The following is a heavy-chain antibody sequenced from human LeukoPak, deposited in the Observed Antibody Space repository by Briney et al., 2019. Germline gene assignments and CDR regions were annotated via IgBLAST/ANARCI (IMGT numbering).Heavy chain of an antibody. CDR3: ARDRGYGMDV. CDR1: GGSISSYY. J-gene: IGHJ6*02. V-gene: IGHV4-59*01. CDR2: IYYSGST. Sequence: SETLSLTCTVSGGSISSYYWSWIRQPPGKGLEWIGYIYYSGSTTYNPSLKSRVTISVDTSKNQFSLKLSSVTAADTAVYYCARDRGYGMDVWGQGTTVTVSS.